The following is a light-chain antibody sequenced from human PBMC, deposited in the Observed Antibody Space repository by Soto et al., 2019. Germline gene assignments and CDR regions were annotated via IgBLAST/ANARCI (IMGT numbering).Light chain of an antibody. Sequence: EIVLTQSPATLSLSPGERATLSCRARQSVSNSLAWYQQKPGQAHRLLIYDASNRATGIPARFSGSGSGTDFSLTISSLEPEDVAVYYCQQRGTFGQGTKVEIK. CDR3: QQRGT. V-gene: IGKV3-11*01. CDR1: QSVSNS. CDR2: DAS. J-gene: IGKJ1*01.